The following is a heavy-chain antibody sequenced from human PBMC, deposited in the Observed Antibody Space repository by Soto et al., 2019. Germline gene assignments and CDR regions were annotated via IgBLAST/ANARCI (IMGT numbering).Heavy chain of an antibody. D-gene: IGHD5-18*01. J-gene: IGHJ6*02. Sequence: GGSLRLSCAASGFTFSSYGMHWVRQAPGKGLEWVAVIWYDGSNKYYADSVKGRFTISRDNSKNTLYLQMNSLRAEDTAVYYCARYDVDTAMGEYGMDVWGQGTTVTVSS. CDR1: GFTFSSYG. CDR2: IWYDGSNK. V-gene: IGHV3-33*01. CDR3: ARYDVDTAMGEYGMDV.